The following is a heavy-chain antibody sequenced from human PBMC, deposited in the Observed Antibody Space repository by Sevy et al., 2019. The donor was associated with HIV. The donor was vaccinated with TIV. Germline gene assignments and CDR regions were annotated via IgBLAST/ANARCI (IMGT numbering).Heavy chain of an antibody. CDR1: GFTFTSSA. D-gene: IGHD6-19*01. CDR3: AAVVSNSGWLNWFDP. J-gene: IGHJ5*02. Sequence: ASVKVSCKASGFTFTSSAVQWVRQARGQRLEWIGWIVVGSGNTNYAQKFQERVTITRDMSTSTAYMELSSLRSEDTAVYYCAAVVSNSGWLNWFDPWGQGTLVIVSS. CDR2: IVVGSGNT. V-gene: IGHV1-58*01.